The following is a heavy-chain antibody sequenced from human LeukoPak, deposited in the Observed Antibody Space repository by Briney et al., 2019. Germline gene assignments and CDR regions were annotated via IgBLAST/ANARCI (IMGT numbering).Heavy chain of an antibody. J-gene: IGHJ4*02. V-gene: IGHV3-21*01. CDR3: ARGVFYGSDN. CDR2: ITGTSSYI. Sequence: PGGSLRLSCAASGFTFSRYSMNWVRQAPGKGLEWVSSITGTSSYIYYADSVKGRFTISRDNAYNSLYLQMNSLRAEDAAVYYCARGVFYGSDNWGQGTLLTVSS. D-gene: IGHD3-10*01. CDR1: GFTFSRYS.